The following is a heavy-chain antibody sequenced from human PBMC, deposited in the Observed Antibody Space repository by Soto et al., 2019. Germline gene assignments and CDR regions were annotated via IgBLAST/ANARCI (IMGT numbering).Heavy chain of an antibody. D-gene: IGHD3-10*01. CDR2: ISYDGSNK. CDR1: GFTFSSYA. V-gene: IGHV3-30-3*01. J-gene: IGHJ3*02. CDR3: ARETITMVRGVIIRGAFDI. Sequence: GGSLRLSCAASGFTFSSYAMHWVRQAPGKGLEWVAVISYDGSNKYYADSVKGRFTISRDNSKNTLYLQMNSLRAEDTAVYYCARETITMVRGVIIRGAFDIWGQGTMVTVSS.